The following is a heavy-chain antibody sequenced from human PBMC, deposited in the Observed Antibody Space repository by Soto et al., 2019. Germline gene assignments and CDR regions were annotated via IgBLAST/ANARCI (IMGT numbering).Heavy chain of an antibody. CDR2: TYYRSKWYN. J-gene: IGHJ6*02. Sequence: PAQTLSLTCAISGDSVSSNSAAWNWIRQSPSRGLEWLGRTYYRSKWYNDYAVSVKSRITINPDTSKIQFSLQLNSVTPEDTAVYYCARARSVRRSSTSPYYYYGMDVWGQGTTVTVSS. D-gene: IGHD6-6*01. CDR1: GDSVSSNSAA. CDR3: ARARSVRRSSTSPYYYYGMDV. V-gene: IGHV6-1*01.